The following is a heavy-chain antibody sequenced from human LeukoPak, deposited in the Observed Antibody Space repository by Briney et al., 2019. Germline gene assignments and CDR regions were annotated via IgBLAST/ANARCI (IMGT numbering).Heavy chain of an antibody. CDR1: GGSFSGYY. CDR3: ARGQGGYYYYMDV. CDR2: INHSGST. Sequence: SETLSLTCAVYGGSFSGYYWSWIRQPPGKGLEWIGEINHSGSTNYNPSLKSRVTISVDTSKNQFSLKLRSVTAADTAVYYCARGQGGYYYYMDVWGKGTTVTVSS. V-gene: IGHV4-34*01. J-gene: IGHJ6*03.